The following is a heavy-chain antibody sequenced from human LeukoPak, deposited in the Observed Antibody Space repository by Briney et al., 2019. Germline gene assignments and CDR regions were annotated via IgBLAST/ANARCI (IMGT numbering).Heavy chain of an antibody. D-gene: IGHD1-26*01. CDR2: IIPIFGTA. CDR3: ARESKELSAFDY. V-gene: IGHV1-69*13. CDR1: GGTFSSYA. J-gene: IGHJ4*02. Sequence: SVKVSCKASGGTFSSYAISWVRQAPGQGLEWMGGIIPIFGTANYAQKFQGRVTITADESTSTAYMELSSLRSEDTAVYYCARESKELSAFDYWGQGTLVTVSS.